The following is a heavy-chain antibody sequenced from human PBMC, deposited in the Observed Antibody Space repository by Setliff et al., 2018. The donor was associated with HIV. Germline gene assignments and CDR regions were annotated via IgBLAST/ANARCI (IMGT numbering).Heavy chain of an antibody. Sequence: PGGSLRLSCAASGFTFRSYGMNWVRQAPGKGLEWISHIRGKSDIIKYAESVKGRFTISRDNAKNSLYLEMNSLRAEDTAIYYCARDYNYIFDSWGQGVLVTVSS. D-gene: IGHD3-22*01. CDR2: IRGKSDII. V-gene: IGHV3-48*01. CDR3: ARDYNYIFDS. CDR1: GFTFRSYG. J-gene: IGHJ4*02.